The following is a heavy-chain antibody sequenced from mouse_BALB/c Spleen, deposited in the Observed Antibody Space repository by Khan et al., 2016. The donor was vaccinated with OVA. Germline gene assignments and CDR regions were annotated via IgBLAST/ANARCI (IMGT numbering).Heavy chain of an antibody. Sequence: EVKLLESGPGLVKPSQSLSLTCTVTGYSITSDYAWNWIRQFPGNKLEWMGYISYSGNTKYNPSLKSRISITRDTSKKQFFLQLNSVTIEDTATYFSARIYGGDIDYWGQGTTLTGSS. CDR1: GYSITSDYA. V-gene: IGHV3-2*02. D-gene: IGHD3-3*01. CDR3: ARIYGGDIDY. CDR2: ISYSGNT. J-gene: IGHJ2*01.